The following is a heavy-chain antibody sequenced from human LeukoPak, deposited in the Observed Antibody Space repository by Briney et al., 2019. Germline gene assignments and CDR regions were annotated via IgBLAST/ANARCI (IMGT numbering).Heavy chain of an antibody. D-gene: IGHD3-22*01. J-gene: IGHJ4*02. CDR3: ASSDTYYYDSSEITFDY. V-gene: IGHV4-34*01. CDR1: GFTVSTNY. CDR2: INHSGST. Sequence: GSLRLSCGASGFTVSTNYMSWVRQPPGKGLEWIGEINHSGSTNYNPSLKSRVTISVDTSKNQFSLKLSSVTAADTAVYYCASSDTYYYDSSEITFDYWGQGTLVTVSS.